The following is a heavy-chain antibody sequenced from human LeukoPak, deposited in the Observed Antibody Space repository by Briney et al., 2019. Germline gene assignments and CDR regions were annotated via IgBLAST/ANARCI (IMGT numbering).Heavy chain of an antibody. J-gene: IGHJ4*02. CDR2: VSYSGST. CDR3: ARLQGRGDNYLDF. V-gene: IGHV4-59*08. Sequence: PSETLSLTCTVSGVSLSTYYWSWLRQPPGKGLEWIGYVSYSGSTNYNPSLKTLKSRVTMSVDTSKNQFSLKVSSVTAADTAVYYCARLQGRGDNYLDFWGQGALVTVSS. D-gene: IGHD7-27*01. CDR1: GVSLSTYY.